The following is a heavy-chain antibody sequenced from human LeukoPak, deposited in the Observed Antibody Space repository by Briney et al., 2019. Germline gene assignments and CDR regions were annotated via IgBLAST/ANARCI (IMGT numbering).Heavy chain of an antibody. CDR1: GYTFTGYY. D-gene: IGHD2-2*01. CDR3: ARGCSSTSCQNWFDP. J-gene: IGHJ5*02. Sequence: GASVKVSCKASGYTFTGYYMHWVRQAPGQGLEWLGRINPNSGGTNYAQKFQGRVTMTRDTSISTAYMELGRLRSDDTAVYYCARGCSSTSCQNWFDPWGQGTLVSVSS. CDR2: INPNSGGT. V-gene: IGHV1-2*06.